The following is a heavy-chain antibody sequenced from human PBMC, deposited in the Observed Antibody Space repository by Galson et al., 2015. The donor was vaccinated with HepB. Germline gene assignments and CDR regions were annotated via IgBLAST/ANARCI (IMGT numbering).Heavy chain of an antibody. V-gene: IGHV3-66*01. Sequence: SLRLSCAASGFTVSSNYMSWVRQAPGKGLEWVSVIYSGGSTNYADSVKGRLTISRDNSKNTLYLQMNSLRAEDTAVYYCARLGYSSASIDYWGQGTLVTVSS. CDR1: GFTVSSNY. J-gene: IGHJ4*02. CDR2: IYSGGST. D-gene: IGHD6-19*01. CDR3: ARLGYSSASIDY.